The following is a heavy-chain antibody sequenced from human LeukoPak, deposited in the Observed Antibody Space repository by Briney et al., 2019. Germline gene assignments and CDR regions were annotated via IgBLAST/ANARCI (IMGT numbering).Heavy chain of an antibody. Sequence: SETLSLTCTVSGGSISRYYWSWIRQSPGKGLEWIGYISYGGSTNYNPSLKSRVTISLDTSKSQFSLKLKSVAAADTAVYYCARDLFADTTGTVDYWGQGTLVTVSS. J-gene: IGHJ4*02. CDR1: GGSISRYY. CDR2: ISYGGST. CDR3: ARDLFADTTGTVDY. D-gene: IGHD1-1*01. V-gene: IGHV4-59*01.